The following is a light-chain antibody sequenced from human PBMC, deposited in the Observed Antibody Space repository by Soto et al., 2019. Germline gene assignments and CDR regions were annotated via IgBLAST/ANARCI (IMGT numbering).Light chain of an antibody. Sequence: EMVLTQSPATLSVSPGERATLSCRARQSVSSNLAWYQQKPGQAPRLLILGASSRATGIPDRFSGSGSGTDFTLTISRVEPEDFAVYYCQQYGSSLITFGQRTRLEIK. CDR2: GAS. CDR3: QQYGSSLIT. CDR1: QSVSSN. J-gene: IGKJ5*01. V-gene: IGKV3-20*01.